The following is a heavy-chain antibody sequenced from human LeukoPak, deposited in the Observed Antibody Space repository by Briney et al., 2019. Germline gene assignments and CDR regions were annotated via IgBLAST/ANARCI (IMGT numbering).Heavy chain of an antibody. CDR2: IDWDGDK. V-gene: IGHV2-70*11. CDR1: GFSLTTTGMC. Sequence: SGPALVKPKQTLTLTCTFSGFSLTTTGMCVSWIRQPPGKTLEWLARIDWDGDKYYSTSLKTNLTISKDTSKNKVVLIMTNVDPVDTXTYYCARTTYXSESGGYTPGYFDYWGQGARVTVSS. CDR3: ARTTYXSESGGYTPGYFDY. D-gene: IGHD3-22*01. J-gene: IGHJ4*02.